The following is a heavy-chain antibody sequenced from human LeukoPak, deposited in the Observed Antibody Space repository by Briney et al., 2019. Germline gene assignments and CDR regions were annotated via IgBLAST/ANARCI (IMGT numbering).Heavy chain of an antibody. V-gene: IGHV4-39*07. CDR2: IYYSGST. J-gene: IGHJ4*02. CDR3: ARARTYFFDSSGYPYYFDY. CDR1: GGSISSGSYY. D-gene: IGHD3-22*01. Sequence: SETLSLTCTVSGGSISSGSYYWSWIRQPPGKGLEWIGNIYYSGSTYYNPSLKSRVTISVDTSKNQFSLKLSSVTAADTAVYYCARARTYFFDSSGYPYYFDYWGQGTLVTVSS.